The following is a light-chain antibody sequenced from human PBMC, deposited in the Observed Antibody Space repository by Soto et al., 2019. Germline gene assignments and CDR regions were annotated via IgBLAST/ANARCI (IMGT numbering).Light chain of an antibody. Sequence: DIQMTQSPSSLSASIGDRITITCRASQSISTYLNWYQQKHGKAPRLLIYGASTLQNGVPSRFSGSGSATDYTLTISSLQPEDFATYYCQQSFITPPLTFGGGTKVEIK. CDR3: QQSFITPPLT. J-gene: IGKJ4*01. V-gene: IGKV1-39*01. CDR1: QSISTY. CDR2: GAS.